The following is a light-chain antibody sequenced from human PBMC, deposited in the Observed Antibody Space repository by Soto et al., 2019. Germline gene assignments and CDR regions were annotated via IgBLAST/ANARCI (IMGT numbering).Light chain of an antibody. V-gene: IGKV1-39*01. Sequence: IQLTPSPSSLSASVGDRVTVTCRASQSINIYLNWYQQKPGKAPTLLIYAASSLQSGVPSRFSGGGSRTDFTLTISSLQPEDFATYYCQQSYRSPYTFGQGTKLEI. CDR2: AAS. CDR3: QQSYRSPYT. J-gene: IGKJ2*01. CDR1: QSINIY.